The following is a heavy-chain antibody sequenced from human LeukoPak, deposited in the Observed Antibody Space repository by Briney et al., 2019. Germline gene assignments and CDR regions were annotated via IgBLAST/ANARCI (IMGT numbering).Heavy chain of an antibody. CDR3: AKVYIAVAGTDLIDY. CDR2: ISGSGGST. D-gene: IGHD6-19*01. Sequence: GGSLRLFCAASGFTFSSYAMSWVRQAPGKGLEWVSAISGSGGSTYYADSVKGRFTISRDNSKNTLYLQMNSLRAEDTAVYYCAKVYIAVAGTDLIDYWGQGTLVTVSS. J-gene: IGHJ4*02. CDR1: GFTFSSYA. V-gene: IGHV3-23*01.